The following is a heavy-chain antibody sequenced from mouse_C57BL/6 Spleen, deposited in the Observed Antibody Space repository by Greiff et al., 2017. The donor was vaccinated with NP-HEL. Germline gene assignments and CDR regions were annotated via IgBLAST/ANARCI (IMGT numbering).Heavy chain of an antibody. J-gene: IGHJ4*01. CDR2: INPNNGGT. CDR3: ARTGGADSMDY. CDR1: GYTFTDYY. V-gene: IGHV1-26*01. Sequence: EVQLQQSGPELVKPGASVKISCKASGYTFTDYYMNWVKQSPGKSLEWIGDINPNNGGTSYNQKFKGKATLTVDKSSSTAYMALRSLTSEDSAVYYCARTGGADSMDYWGQGTSVTVSS.